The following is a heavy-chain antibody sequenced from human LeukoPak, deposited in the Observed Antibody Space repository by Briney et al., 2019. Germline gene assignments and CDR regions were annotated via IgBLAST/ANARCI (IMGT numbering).Heavy chain of an antibody. D-gene: IGHD6-6*01. CDR2: INHSGST. J-gene: IGHJ4*02. V-gene: IGHV4-34*01. Sequence: SETLSLTCAVYGGSFSGYYWSWIRQPPGKGLEWIGEINHSGSTNYNPSLKSRVTISVDTSKNQFSLKLSSVTAADTAVYYCASSYSSSPGVDYWGQGTLVTVSS. CDR1: GGSFSGYY. CDR3: ASSYSSSPGVDY.